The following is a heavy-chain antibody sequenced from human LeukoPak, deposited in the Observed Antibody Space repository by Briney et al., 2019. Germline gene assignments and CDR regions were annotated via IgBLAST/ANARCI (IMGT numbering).Heavy chain of an antibody. D-gene: IGHD5-12*01. CDR3: ASSDGLPPRSDSSYDVFDY. CDR1: GYSISNGFY. J-gene: IGHJ4*02. CDR2: IYHSGRA. Sequence: PSETLSLTCTVSGYSISNGFYWGWIRQSPGKGLEWIGEIYHSGRANYNPSLKGRVTISLDKSKNQFSLNLSSVTAADTALYYCASSDGLPPRSDSSYDVFDYWGQGTLVTVSS. V-gene: IGHV4-38-2*02.